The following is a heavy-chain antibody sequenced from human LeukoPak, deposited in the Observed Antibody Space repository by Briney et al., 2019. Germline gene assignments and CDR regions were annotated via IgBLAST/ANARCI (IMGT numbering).Heavy chain of an antibody. Sequence: PSQPLSLPCAISGDSVSSSSAAWNWFRQSPSRGLEWLGRTYYRSRWYNDYALSVKSRITINPDTSKSQFSLQLNSMTPEDTAVYYCARGDVNYYYSVDVWGQGTTVTVSS. CDR2: TYYRSRWYN. CDR1: GDSVSSSSAA. V-gene: IGHV6-1*01. J-gene: IGHJ6*02. CDR3: ARGDVNYYYSVDV.